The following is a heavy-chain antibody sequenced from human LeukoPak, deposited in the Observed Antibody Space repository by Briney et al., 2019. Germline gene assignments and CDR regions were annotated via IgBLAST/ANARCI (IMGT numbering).Heavy chain of an antibody. D-gene: IGHD1-26*01. CDR1: GFTFSTHS. CDR2: ISGSGGTP. V-gene: IGHV3-64D*09. CDR3: VKDLGGAWAFDI. Sequence: PGFSVRLSCSASGFTFSTHSMHWVRQAPRKGLEYVSTISGSGGTPYYADSAKGRFTISSDNSKNSVYLQMSSLRAEDTAMYHCVKDLGGAWAFDIWGQGTMVT. J-gene: IGHJ3*02.